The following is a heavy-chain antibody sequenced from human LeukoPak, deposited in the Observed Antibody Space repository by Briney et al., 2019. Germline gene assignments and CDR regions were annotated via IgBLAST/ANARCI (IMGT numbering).Heavy chain of an antibody. V-gene: IGHV3-11*04. CDR2: ISSSGSTI. J-gene: IGHJ4*02. CDR1: GFTFSDYH. Sequence: PGGSLRLSCAASGFTFSDYHMSWIRQAPGKGLEWVSYISSSGSTIYYADSVKGRFTISRDNAKNSLYLQMNSLRAEDTAVYYCARADYYVLDFDYWGQGTLVTVSS. CDR3: ARADYYVLDFDY. D-gene: IGHD3-16*01.